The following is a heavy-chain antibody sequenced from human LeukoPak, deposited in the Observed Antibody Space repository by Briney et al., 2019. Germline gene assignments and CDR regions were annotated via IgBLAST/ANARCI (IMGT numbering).Heavy chain of an antibody. CDR1: GFTFSSYG. CDR2: ISYDGSNK. J-gene: IGHJ6*02. CDR3: ARDTQNYGGNRFYYYAMDV. D-gene: IGHD4-23*01. Sequence: PGRSLRLSCAASGFTFSSYGMHWVRQAPGKGLEWVAVISYDGSNKYYADSVKGRLTISRDNSKNTLYLQMNSLRAEDTAVYYCARDTQNYGGNRFYYYAMDVWGQGTTVTVSS. V-gene: IGHV3-30*03.